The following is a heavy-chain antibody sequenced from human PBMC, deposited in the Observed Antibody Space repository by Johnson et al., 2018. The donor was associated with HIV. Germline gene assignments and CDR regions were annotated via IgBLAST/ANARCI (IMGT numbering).Heavy chain of an antibody. Sequence: VQLVESGGGLVQPGGSLRLSCAASGFTFNDYAMHWVRQGPGKGLEWVAGIGWNGLTIGYVDSVKGRFTISRDDATNSLYLQMHSLRTEDTAWYYCAKVHNYGSYLLAFYVWGQGTMVTVSS. D-gene: IGHD3-10*01. CDR1: GFTFNDYA. CDR2: IGWNGLTI. J-gene: IGHJ3*01. CDR3: AKVHNYGSYLLAFYV. V-gene: IGHV3-9*01.